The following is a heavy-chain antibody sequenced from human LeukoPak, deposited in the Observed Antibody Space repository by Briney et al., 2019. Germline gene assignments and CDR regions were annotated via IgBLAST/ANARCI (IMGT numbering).Heavy chain of an antibody. D-gene: IGHD3-22*01. V-gene: IGHV3-53*01. CDR1: GFTVSSNY. CDR3: ARNLNYYDSSAYDY. CDR2: IYSGGST. Sequence: GGSLRLSSAASGFTVSSNYMSWARQAPGKGLEWVSIIYSGGSTYYTDSVKGRFTISRDSSKNTLYLQMNSLRAEDTAVYYCARNLNYYDSSAYDYWGQGTLVTVSS. J-gene: IGHJ4*02.